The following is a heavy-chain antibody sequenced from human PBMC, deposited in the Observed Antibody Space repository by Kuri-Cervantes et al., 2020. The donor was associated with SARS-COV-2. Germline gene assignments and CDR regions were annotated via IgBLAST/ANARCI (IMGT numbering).Heavy chain of an antibody. CDR2: ISSDGKNK. Sequence: GESLKISCTVSGLTFSAYAMTWVRQAPGKGLEWVTFISSDGKNKKCMASGKGRFTISRDNSQNTLHLQMKSLRDEDTAIYYCAKDRAGVHDFWGQGTLVTVSS. J-gene: IGHJ4*02. CDR1: GLTFSAYA. CDR3: AKDRAGVHDF. D-gene: IGHD2-21*01. V-gene: IGHV3-30*18.